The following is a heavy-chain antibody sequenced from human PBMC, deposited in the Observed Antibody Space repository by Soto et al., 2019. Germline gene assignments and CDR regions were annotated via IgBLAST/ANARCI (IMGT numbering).Heavy chain of an antibody. CDR1: GVTFSSYG. CDR3: AKNGGSGSYYNAYYFDY. Sequence: WSLRLSCAASGVTFSSYGMHWVRQAPGKGLEWVAVISYDGSNKYYADSVKGRFTISRDNSKNTLYLQMNSLRAEDTAVYYCAKNGGSGSYYNAYYFDYWGQGTLVTVSS. J-gene: IGHJ4*02. D-gene: IGHD3-10*01. V-gene: IGHV3-30*18. CDR2: ISYDGSNK.